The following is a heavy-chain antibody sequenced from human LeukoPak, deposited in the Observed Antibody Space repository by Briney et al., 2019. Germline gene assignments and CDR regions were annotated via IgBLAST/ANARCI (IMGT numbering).Heavy chain of an antibody. CDR3: AKEILGGFDY. J-gene: IGHJ4*02. Sequence: GGSLRLSCAAPGFTFSSYSMNWVRQAPGKGLEWVSSITSSSTYIYYADSVKGRFTISRDNAKNSLYLQMNSLRAEDTAVYYCAKEILGGFDYWGQGTLVTVSS. V-gene: IGHV3-21*01. D-gene: IGHD3-3*01. CDR1: GFTFSSYS. CDR2: ITSSSTYI.